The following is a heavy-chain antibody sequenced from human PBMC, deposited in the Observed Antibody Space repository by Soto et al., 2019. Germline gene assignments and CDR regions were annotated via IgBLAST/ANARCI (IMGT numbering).Heavy chain of an antibody. J-gene: IGHJ6*02. D-gene: IGHD3-22*01. V-gene: IGHV1-18*01. CDR2: ISAYRINT. CDR3: ARVVLRDYDGRSPLTHSHFHGMDV. Sequence: ASVKVSCKTSGYRFSSYCVRWVRQAPGQGLEWMGWISAYRINTKSTQKFQERVTMTTDTSTSTAYMEVRSLRSDDTAVYYCARVVLRDYDGRSPLTHSHFHGMDVWG. CDR1: GYRFSSYC.